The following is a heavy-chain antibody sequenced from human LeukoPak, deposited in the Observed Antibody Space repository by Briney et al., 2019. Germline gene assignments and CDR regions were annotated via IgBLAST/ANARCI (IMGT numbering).Heavy chain of an antibody. V-gene: IGHV4-31*03. J-gene: IGHJ4*02. D-gene: IGHD5-18*01. CDR3: ARDKGYSYGEYYFDY. Sequence: SETLSLTCTVSGGSISSGGYYWGWIRQHPGKGLEWIGYIYYSGSTYYNPSLKSRVTISVDTSKNQFSLKLSSVTAADTAVYYCARDKGYSYGEYYFDYWGQGTLVTVSS. CDR2: IYYSGST. CDR1: GGSISSGGYY.